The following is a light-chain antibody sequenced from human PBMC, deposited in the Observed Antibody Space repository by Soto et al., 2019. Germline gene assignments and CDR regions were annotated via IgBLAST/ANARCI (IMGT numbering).Light chain of an antibody. CDR3: QQYDGSPRT. CDR2: NAY. J-gene: IGKJ1*01. V-gene: IGKV3-20*01. CDR1: QSLNSNS. Sequence: EIVLTQSPGTLSVSPGERATLSYRASQSLNSNSLAWYQQKPGQAPRLLIYNAYNRASGIPDRFSGSGSGTDFTLTISRLEPEDFVVYHCQQYDGSPRTFGQGTKVEVK.